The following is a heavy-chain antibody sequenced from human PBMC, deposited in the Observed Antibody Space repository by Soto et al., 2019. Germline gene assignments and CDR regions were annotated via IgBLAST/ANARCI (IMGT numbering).Heavy chain of an antibody. Sequence: QVQLVQSGAEVKKPGSSVKVSCKASGGTFSSYAISWVRQAPGQGLEWMGGIIPIFGTANYAQKFQGRVTITADKSTSPAYMELSSLRSEDTAVYYCARAAPTPYCSSTSCYYWYCDLWGRGTLVTVSS. CDR2: IIPIFGTA. CDR1: GGTFSSYA. D-gene: IGHD2-2*01. V-gene: IGHV1-69*06. CDR3: ARAAPTPYCSSTSCYYWYCDL. J-gene: IGHJ2*01.